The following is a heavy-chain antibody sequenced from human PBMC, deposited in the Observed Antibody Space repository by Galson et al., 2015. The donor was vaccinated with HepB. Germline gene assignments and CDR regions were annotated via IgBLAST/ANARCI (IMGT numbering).Heavy chain of an antibody. J-gene: IGHJ6*02. V-gene: IGHV2-26*01. CDR1: GFSLSNARMG. CDR3: ARIMDRSAWDLIEPEYYYGMDV. Sequence: PALVNPTQTLTLTCSVSGFSLSNARMGVSWIRQPPGKALEWLAHIFSNDEKSYSTSLKSRLTISKDTSESQVVLTMTNMDPVDTGTYYRARIMDRSAWDLIEPEYYYGMDVWGQGTTVTVSS. CDR2: IFSNDEK. D-gene: IGHD6-19*01.